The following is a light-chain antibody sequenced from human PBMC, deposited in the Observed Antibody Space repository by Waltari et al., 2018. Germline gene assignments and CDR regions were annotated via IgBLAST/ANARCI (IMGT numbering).Light chain of an antibody. CDR1: KLGDKY. CDR2: QDS. CDR3: QAWDSSTVV. J-gene: IGLJ2*01. Sequence: SYELTQPPSVSVSPGQTASITCSGDKLGDKYACWYQQKPGQSPVLVLYQDSKRPSGIPERCSGSNSENTATLAISGTQAMDEADYYCQAWDSSTVVFGGGTKLTVL. V-gene: IGLV3-1*01.